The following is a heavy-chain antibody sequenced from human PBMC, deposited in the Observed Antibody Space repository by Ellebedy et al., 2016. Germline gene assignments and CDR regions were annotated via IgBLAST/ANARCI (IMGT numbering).Heavy chain of an antibody. CDR2: ISYDGSNK. D-gene: IGHD5-18*01. V-gene: IGHV3-30*18. J-gene: IGHJ4*02. CDR1: GFTFSSYG. CDR3: AKLGNVDTAMVNDY. Sequence: GESLKISCAASGFTFSSYGMHWVRQAPGKGLEWVAVISYDGSNKYYADSVKGRFTISRDNSKNTLYLQMTSLRAEDTAVYYCAKLGNVDTAMVNDYWGQGTLVTVSS.